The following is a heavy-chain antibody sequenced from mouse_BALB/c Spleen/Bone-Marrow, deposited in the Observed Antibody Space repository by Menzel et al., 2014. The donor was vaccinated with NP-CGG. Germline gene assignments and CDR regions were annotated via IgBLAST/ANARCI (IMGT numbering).Heavy chain of an antibody. J-gene: IGHJ4*01. V-gene: IGHV2-6-4*01. Sequence: VNVVESGPGLVAPSQSLSITCTVSGFSLSRYSVHWIRQPPGKGLEWLGMIWGGGSTDYNSALRSRLSIINDNSKSQVFLKMGSLQTDDTAMYYCARRELHAMDYWGQGTSVTVSS. CDR1: GFSLSRYS. CDR2: IWGGGST. CDR3: ARRELHAMDY.